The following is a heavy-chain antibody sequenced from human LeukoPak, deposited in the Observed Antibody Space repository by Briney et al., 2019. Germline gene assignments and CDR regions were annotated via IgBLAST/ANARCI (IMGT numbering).Heavy chain of an antibody. J-gene: IGHJ6*03. V-gene: IGHV3-30-3*01. D-gene: IGHD7-27*01. CDR1: GFSFNNYA. Sequence: PGGSLRLSCAASGFSFNNYAMFWVRQAPGKGLEWVAVISYDGGEKYYADSVKGRFTISRDNSKNTLYLHMNSLRPEDTAMFYCARDPGVGKGYYYYMDVWGKGTTVTVS. CDR3: ARDPGVGKGYYYYMDV. CDR2: ISYDGGEK.